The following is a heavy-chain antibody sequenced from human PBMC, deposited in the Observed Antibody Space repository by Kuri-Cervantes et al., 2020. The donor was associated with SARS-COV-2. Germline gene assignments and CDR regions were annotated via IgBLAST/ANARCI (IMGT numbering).Heavy chain of an antibody. D-gene: IGHD2-2*01. CDR3: ARVRYCSSTSCRLGWYFDL. Sequence: LETLSLTCAVSGYSISSGYYWGWIRQPPGKGLEWIGSIYHSGSTYYNPSLKSRITISVDTSKNQFSLKLSSVTAADTAVYYCARVRYCSSTSCRLGWYFDLWGRGTLVTVSS. J-gene: IGHJ2*01. CDR1: GYSISSGYY. CDR2: IYHSGST. V-gene: IGHV4-38-2*01.